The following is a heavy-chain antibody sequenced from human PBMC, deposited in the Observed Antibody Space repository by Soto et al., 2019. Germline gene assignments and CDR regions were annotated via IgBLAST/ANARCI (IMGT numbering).Heavy chain of an antibody. CDR2: INPSGGST. J-gene: IGHJ4*02. CDR1: GYTFTNYY. Sequence: ASVKLYCNASGYTFTNYYMHLVRRAPRQGLEWMGIINPSGGSTSYAQKFQGRVTMTRDTSTSTLYMEVSSLISEDTAVYYCARDASAAGTALTPTPYFDYWGQGTLVTVSS. D-gene: IGHD1-1*01. CDR3: ARDASAAGTALTPTPYFDY. V-gene: IGHV1-46*01.